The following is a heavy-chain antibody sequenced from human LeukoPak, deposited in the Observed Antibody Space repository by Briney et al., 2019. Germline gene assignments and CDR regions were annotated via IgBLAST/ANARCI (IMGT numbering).Heavy chain of an antibody. J-gene: IGHJ4*02. CDR3: ARVRCSSTSCLFDY. D-gene: IGHD2-2*01. V-gene: IGHV1-69*04. CDR1: GGTFSSYA. Sequence: SVKVSCKASGGTFSSYAISWVRQAPGQGLEWMGRIIPILGIANYAQKFQGRVTITTDESTSTAYMELSSLRSEDTAVYYCARVRCSSTSCLFDYWGQGTLVTVSS. CDR2: IIPILGIA.